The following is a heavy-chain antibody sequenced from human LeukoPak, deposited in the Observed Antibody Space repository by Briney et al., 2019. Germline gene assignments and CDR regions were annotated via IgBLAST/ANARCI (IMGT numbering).Heavy chain of an antibody. J-gene: IGHJ4*02. Sequence: SETLSLACTVSSGSITSRSYYWGWLRQPPGKGLEWVGSIYYTGTTYHSSSLKSRVTISVDTSDNQFSLKLTSVTAADTAVYYCARQRAYGVYENDFWGQGTLVTVSS. D-gene: IGHD5/OR15-5a*01. V-gene: IGHV4-39*01. CDR1: SGSITSRSYY. CDR3: ARQRAYGVYENDF. CDR2: IYYTGTT.